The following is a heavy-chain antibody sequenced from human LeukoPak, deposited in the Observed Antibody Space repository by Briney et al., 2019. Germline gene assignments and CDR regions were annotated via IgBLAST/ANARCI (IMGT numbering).Heavy chain of an antibody. CDR3: ARDVEVAGLRGFDY. CDR1: GDTFSSYT. CDR2: IIPILGIA. D-gene: IGHD6-19*01. J-gene: IGHJ4*02. V-gene: IGHV1-69*04. Sequence: PSVKVSCKASGDTFSSYTISWVLQAPGQGLEWIGRIIPILGIANYAQKFQGRVTITADKSTSTAYMELSSLRSEDTAVYYCARDVEVAGLRGFDYWGQGTLVTVSS.